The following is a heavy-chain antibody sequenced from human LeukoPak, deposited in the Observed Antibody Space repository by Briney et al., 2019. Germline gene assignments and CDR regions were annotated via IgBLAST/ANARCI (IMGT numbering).Heavy chain of an antibody. CDR1: GFTFTSSA. Sequence: SVKVSCKASGFTFTSSAMQWVRKARGQRLEWIGWIVVGSGNTNYAQKFQERVTITRDMSTSTAYMELSSLRSEDTAVYYCAADGDCSGGSCPGDYYGMDVWGQVTTVTVSS. V-gene: IGHV1-58*02. J-gene: IGHJ6*02. CDR2: IVVGSGNT. D-gene: IGHD2-15*01. CDR3: AADGDCSGGSCPGDYYGMDV.